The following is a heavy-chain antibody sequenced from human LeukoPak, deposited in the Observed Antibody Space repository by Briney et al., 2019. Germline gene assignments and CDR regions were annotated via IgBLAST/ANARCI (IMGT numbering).Heavy chain of an antibody. Sequence: PGGSLRLSCAASGFTVSSNYMSWVRQAPGKGLEWVSVIYSGGSTYYADSVKGRFTISRDNSKNTLYLQMNSLRAEDTAVYYCAREGGYYDSSGYYYRSLFGYWGQGTLVTVSS. CDR3: AREGGYYDSSGYYYRSLFGY. CDR1: GFTVSSNY. V-gene: IGHV3-66*01. D-gene: IGHD3-22*01. CDR2: IYSGGST. J-gene: IGHJ4*02.